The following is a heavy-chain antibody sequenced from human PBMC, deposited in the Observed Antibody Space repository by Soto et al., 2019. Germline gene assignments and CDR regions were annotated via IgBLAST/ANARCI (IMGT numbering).Heavy chain of an antibody. J-gene: IGHJ4*02. CDR2: IYHSGTT. V-gene: IGHV4-38-2*02. D-gene: IGHD6-13*01. Sequence: SETLSLTCNVSGFSISSGFYWGWVRQPPGKGLEWIGAIYHSGTTYFNPSLKSRVTMTIDTSKNQFSLSLASVAAAYTAMYYCARGMNPQDYWGQGTLVTVSS. CDR3: ARGMNPQDY. CDR1: GFSISSGFY.